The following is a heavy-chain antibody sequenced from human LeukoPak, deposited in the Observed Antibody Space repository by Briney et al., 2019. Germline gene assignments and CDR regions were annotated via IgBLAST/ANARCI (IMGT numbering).Heavy chain of an antibody. D-gene: IGHD1-1*01. CDR1: GDSISGYY. Sequence: SETLSLTCTVSGDSISGYYWSWIRRPPGKGLEWIGYIYYSGTTHYNPSLKSRVTISLGTSKNQFSLKLSSVTAADTAVYYCARVELERSFDIWGQGTMVTVSS. CDR3: ARVELERSFDI. J-gene: IGHJ3*02. V-gene: IGHV4-59*01. CDR2: IYYSGTT.